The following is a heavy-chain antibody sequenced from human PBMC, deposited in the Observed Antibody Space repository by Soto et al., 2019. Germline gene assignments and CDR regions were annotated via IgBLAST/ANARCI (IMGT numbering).Heavy chain of an antibody. CDR1: GGSISSGGYS. CDR2: IYHSGST. Sequence: SETLSLTCAVSGGSISSGGYSWSWTRQPPGKGLEWIGYIYHSGSTYYNPSLKSRVTISVDRSKNQFSLKLSSLRSEDTAVYYCARSSGSSYLFDYWGQGTLVTVSS. V-gene: IGHV4-30-2*02. CDR3: ARSSGSSYLFDY. D-gene: IGHD6-6*01. J-gene: IGHJ4*02.